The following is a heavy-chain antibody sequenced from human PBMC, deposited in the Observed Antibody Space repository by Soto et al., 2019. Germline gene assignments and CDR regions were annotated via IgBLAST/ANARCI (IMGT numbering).Heavy chain of an antibody. CDR1: GASITQYY. CDR2: VSSTGST. CDR3: ARGCGSAYHHDVFAF. D-gene: IGHD6-25*01. J-gene: IGHJ1*01. V-gene: IGHV4-59*01. Sequence: SETLSLTCTVSGASITQYYWNWIRQSPGKGLEWIVSVSSTGSTVFNPSLTSRVTVSLDTSKNQFSLTLNSVTAADTAVYYCARGCGSAYHHDVFAFWAQGTPVPVSS.